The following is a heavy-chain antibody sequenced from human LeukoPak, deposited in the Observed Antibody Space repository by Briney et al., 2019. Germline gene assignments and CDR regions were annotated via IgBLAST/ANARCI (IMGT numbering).Heavy chain of an antibody. J-gene: IGHJ4*02. CDR1: GGSISSGDYY. D-gene: IGHD3-22*01. CDR3: ARALLSDYYDSSGTTDY. V-gene: IGHV4-30-4*01. Sequence: PSQTLSLTCTVSGGSISSGDYYWSWIRQPPGKGLEWIGYIYYSGSTYYNPSLKSRVTISVDTSKNQFSLKLSSVTAADTAVYYCARALLSDYYDSSGTTDYWGQGTLVTVSS. CDR2: IYYSGST.